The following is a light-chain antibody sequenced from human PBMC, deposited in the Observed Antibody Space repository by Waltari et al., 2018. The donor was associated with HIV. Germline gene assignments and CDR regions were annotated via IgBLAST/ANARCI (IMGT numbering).Light chain of an antibody. CDR1: SSDVGGYDY. CDR2: DVN. CDR3: RSYCGTYVI. V-gene: IGLV2-11*01. Sequence: QSALTQPRSVSGSPGQSVAISCTGTSSDVGGYDYVSWYQQYPGKAPQLMIYDVNKPASGVPDPFSCSKVGHPASLTLLGPQADDEGYYYLRSYCGTYVIFGGGTKVTGL. J-gene: IGLJ2*01.